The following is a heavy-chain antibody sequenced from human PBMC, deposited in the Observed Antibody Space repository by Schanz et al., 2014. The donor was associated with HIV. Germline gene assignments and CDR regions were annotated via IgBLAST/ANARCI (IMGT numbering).Heavy chain of an antibody. CDR1: GGAIRNGGHY. CDR3: ALSRPSGYGGSWYFDL. Sequence: QVQLQESGPGLVKPSQTLSLTCTVSGGAIRNGGHYWSWIRQHPGKGLEWIGYTDYSGSTYYNPSLKSRFSISVDTSKNQFSLRLNSVTVADTAVYYCALSRPSGYGGSWYFDLWGRGTLVTVSS. CDR2: TDYSGST. J-gene: IGHJ2*01. D-gene: IGHD2-15*01. V-gene: IGHV4-31*03.